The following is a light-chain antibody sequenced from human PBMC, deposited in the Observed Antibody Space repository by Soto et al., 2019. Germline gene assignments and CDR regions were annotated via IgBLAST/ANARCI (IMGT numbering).Light chain of an antibody. J-gene: IGKJ5*01. CDR1: QSVSSN. V-gene: IGKV3-15*01. CDR2: GAS. Sequence: EIXMMQSPATLSVSPGERATLSCRASQSVSSNLAWYQQKPGQAPRLLIYGASTRATGIPARFSGSGSGTEFTLTISSLQSEDFAVYYCQQYNNWPPGITFGQGTRLEIK. CDR3: QQYNNWPPGIT.